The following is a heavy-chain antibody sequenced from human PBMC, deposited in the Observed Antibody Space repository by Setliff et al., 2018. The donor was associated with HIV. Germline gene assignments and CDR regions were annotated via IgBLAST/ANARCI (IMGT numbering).Heavy chain of an antibody. CDR3: ARGFLRSRRRWFDP. Sequence: PSETLSLTCTVSGGSIRNGLYYWSWIRQPPGKGLEWIGYIFYSGSTNYNPSLKSRVTISVDASKNQFSLRLSSVTAADTAVYYCARGFLRSRRRWFDPWGQGTLVTSPQ. CDR2: IFYSGST. CDR1: GGSIRNGLYY. D-gene: IGHD4-17*01. J-gene: IGHJ5*02. V-gene: IGHV4-61*01.